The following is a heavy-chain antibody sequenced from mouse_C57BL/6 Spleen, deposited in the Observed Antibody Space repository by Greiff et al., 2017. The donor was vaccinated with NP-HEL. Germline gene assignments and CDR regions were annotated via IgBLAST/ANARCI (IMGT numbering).Heavy chain of an antibody. Sequence: QVQLQQSGAELARPGASVKLSCKASGYTFTSYGISWVKQRTGQGLEWIGEIYPRSGNTYYNEKFKGKATLTADKSSSTAYMELSSLTSEDSAVYFCARGIRGITTEWYFDVWGTGTTVTVSS. D-gene: IGHD1-1*01. J-gene: IGHJ1*03. CDR2: IYPRSGNT. CDR1: GYTFTSYG. V-gene: IGHV1-81*01. CDR3: ARGIRGITTEWYFDV.